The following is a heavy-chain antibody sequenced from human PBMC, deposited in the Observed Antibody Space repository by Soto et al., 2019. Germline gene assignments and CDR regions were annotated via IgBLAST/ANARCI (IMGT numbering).Heavy chain of an antibody. CDR2: IYYSGST. CDR1: GGSISSYY. Sequence: QVQLQESGPGLVKPSETLSLTCTVSGGSISSYYWSWIRQPPGKGLEWIGYIYYSGSTNYNPSHKSRVTISVDTSKNQFSLKLSSVTAADTAVYYCARAKSMIVVDWGQGTLVTVSS. CDR3: ARAKSMIVVD. V-gene: IGHV4-59*01. D-gene: IGHD3-22*01. J-gene: IGHJ4*02.